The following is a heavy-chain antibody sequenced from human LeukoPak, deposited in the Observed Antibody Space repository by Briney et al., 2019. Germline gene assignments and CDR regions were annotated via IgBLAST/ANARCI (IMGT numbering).Heavy chain of an antibody. Sequence: APVKVSCKASGYTFAGYYMHWVRQAPGQGLEWMGWINPNSGGTNYAQKFQGRVTMTRDTSISTAYMELSRLRSDDTAVYYCARQYYGDYAGAYWGQGTLVTVSS. V-gene: IGHV1-2*02. J-gene: IGHJ4*02. CDR2: INPNSGGT. CDR3: ARQYYGDYAGAY. CDR1: GYTFAGYY. D-gene: IGHD4-17*01.